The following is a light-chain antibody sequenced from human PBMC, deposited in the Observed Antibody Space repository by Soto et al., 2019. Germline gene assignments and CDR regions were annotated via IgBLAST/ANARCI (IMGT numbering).Light chain of an antibody. Sequence: QSALTQPASVSGSPGQSITISCTGTSSDVGSYNYVSWYQQYPGKAPKLMIYDVSNRPSGVPNRFSGSKSGNTASLTISGLQAEEEADYYCSSYTFSSTLVFGGGTKLTVL. CDR1: SSDVGSYNY. J-gene: IGLJ2*01. CDR2: DVS. CDR3: SSYTFSSTLV. V-gene: IGLV2-14*01.